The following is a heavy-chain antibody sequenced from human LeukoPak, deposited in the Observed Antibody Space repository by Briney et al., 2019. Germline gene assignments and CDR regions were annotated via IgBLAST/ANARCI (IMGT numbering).Heavy chain of an antibody. V-gene: IGHV3-23*01. CDR1: GFPFSGNA. Sequence: GGSLRLSCVVSGFPFSGNAMSWVRQAPGKGLEWVSTISGGGGGKYYADSVKGRFTISRDNSKDTLYVQMNSLRVEDTAVYYCAKEHYDSSGYCFDYWGQGTLVTVSS. D-gene: IGHD3-22*01. J-gene: IGHJ4*02. CDR3: AKEHYDSSGYCFDY. CDR2: ISGGGGGK.